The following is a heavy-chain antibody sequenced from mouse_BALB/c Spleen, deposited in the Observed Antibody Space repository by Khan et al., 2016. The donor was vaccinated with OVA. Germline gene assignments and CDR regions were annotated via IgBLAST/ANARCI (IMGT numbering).Heavy chain of an antibody. CDR2: ISTYNGNT. CDR3: ARGAVVLQLRGMDG. Sequence: QVQLQQSGPEVVRPGVSVKISCKGSGDTFRDYAMHWVKQSHAKSLEWIGFISTYNGNTSYNQKFKGKATMTVEKSSSTAYLELASFKSEDSAIYYSARGAVVLQLRGMDGWGQGTSVTVSS. D-gene: IGHD2-12*01. V-gene: IGHV1S137*01. CDR1: GDTFRDYA. J-gene: IGHJ4*01.